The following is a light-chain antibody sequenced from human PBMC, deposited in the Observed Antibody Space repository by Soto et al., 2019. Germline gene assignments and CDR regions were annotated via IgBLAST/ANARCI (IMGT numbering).Light chain of an antibody. Sequence: EIVLTQSPATLSLSPGERATLSCRASQSVSSYLAWYQQKPGQAPRLLIYDASNRATGIPARFSGSGSGTDFTLTISSLQPDDFATYYCQQYYRSCTFGQGTKVEIK. CDR1: QSVSSY. CDR2: DAS. V-gene: IGKV3-11*01. CDR3: QQYYRSCT. J-gene: IGKJ2*02.